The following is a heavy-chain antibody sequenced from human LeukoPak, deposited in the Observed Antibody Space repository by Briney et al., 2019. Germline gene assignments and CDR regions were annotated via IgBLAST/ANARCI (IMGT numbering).Heavy chain of an antibody. Sequence: GGSLRLSCAASGFTFSSYWMHWVRQAPGKRLVWVSRISTDASSTTYADSVKGRFTISRDNPKNSLYLQMNSLRAEDTAVYYCAKLKLVDYRDYWGQGTLVTVSS. V-gene: IGHV3-74*01. D-gene: IGHD4-11*01. CDR2: ISTDASST. CDR3: AKLKLVDYRDY. J-gene: IGHJ4*02. CDR1: GFTFSSYW.